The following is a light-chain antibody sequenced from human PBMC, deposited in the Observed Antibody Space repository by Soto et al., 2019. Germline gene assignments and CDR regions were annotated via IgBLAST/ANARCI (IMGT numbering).Light chain of an antibody. J-gene: IGKJ1*01. Sequence: DIQMTQSPSTLSASVGDRVTITCRASQSISSWLAWYQQKPGKAPKLLIYDASSLESGVPSRFSGSGSGKEFTLTISSLQPDDFATYYCQQYNSYMWTFGQGTKVDIK. V-gene: IGKV1-5*01. CDR2: DAS. CDR3: QQYNSYMWT. CDR1: QSISSW.